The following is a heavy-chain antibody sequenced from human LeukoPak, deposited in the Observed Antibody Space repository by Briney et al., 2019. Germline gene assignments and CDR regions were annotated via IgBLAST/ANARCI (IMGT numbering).Heavy chain of an antibody. CDR3: AREITIFGVVNNFDY. CDR1: GFTFSSYG. CDR2: IWYDGSNK. Sequence: PVGSLRLSCAASGFTFSSYGMHWVRQAPGKGPEWVAVIWYDGSNKYYADSVKGRFTISRDNSKNTLYLQMNSLRAEDTAVYYCAREITIFGVVNNFDYWGQGTLVTVSS. J-gene: IGHJ4*02. V-gene: IGHV3-33*01. D-gene: IGHD3-3*01.